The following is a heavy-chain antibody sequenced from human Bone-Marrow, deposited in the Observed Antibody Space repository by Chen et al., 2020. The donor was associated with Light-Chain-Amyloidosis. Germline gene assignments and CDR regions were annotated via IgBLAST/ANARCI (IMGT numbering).Heavy chain of an antibody. CDR3: ARDNYEISHFYY. D-gene: IGHD3-3*01. CDR2: IFHDGTT. CDR1: GVSTITSREYY. Sequence: QLQESGPGLVEPSKTLSLTCTVSGVSTITSREYYWGWIRQPPGKGLEWVATIFHDGTTYYNPSLKTRVAVSMNTSKNQLSLKLSSVTVADTAVYYCARDNYEISHFYYWGQGALVTVSS. J-gene: IGHJ4*02. V-gene: IGHV4-38-2*02.